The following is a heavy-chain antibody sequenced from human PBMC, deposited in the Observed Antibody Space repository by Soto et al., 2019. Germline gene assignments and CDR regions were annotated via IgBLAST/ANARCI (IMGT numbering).Heavy chain of an antibody. D-gene: IGHD3-10*01. Sequence: GESLKISCEGSGYRFASYWITWVRQVPGKGLEWMGIIYPGDSDTRYSPSFQGQVTISADKSISTAYLQWSSLKASDTAMYYCASSRGDGSGSYYAYYYYGMDVWGQGTTVTVSS. CDR3: ASSRGDGSGSYYAYYYYGMDV. CDR2: IYPGDSDT. CDR1: GYRFASYW. V-gene: IGHV5-51*01. J-gene: IGHJ6*02.